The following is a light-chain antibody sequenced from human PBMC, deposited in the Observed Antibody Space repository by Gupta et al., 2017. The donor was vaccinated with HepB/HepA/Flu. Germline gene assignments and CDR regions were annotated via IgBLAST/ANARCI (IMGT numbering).Light chain of an antibody. Sequence: SSDLTQPLSVSVALGQTARITCGGNNIGTKDVHWYQQQPGQAPVLVIHRDINRPSGIPERFSGSSSGNTATLTISRAQVGDEADYYCQVWDSNTAVFGGGTKLTVL. CDR3: QVWDSNTAV. CDR1: NIGTKD. CDR2: RDI. V-gene: IGLV3-9*01. J-gene: IGLJ3*02.